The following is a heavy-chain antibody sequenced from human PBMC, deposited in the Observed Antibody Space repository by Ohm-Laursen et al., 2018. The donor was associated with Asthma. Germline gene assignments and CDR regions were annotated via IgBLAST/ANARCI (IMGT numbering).Heavy chain of an antibody. V-gene: IGHV3-30*03. CDR2: ITSDGSWT. D-gene: IGHD2-21*02. Sequence: SLRLSCSASGFTFSSYSMNWVRQAPGKGLEWVSIITSDGSWTSYADSVKGRFTISRDNSKNTLYMQMNSLRAEDTAVYYCARRDFSGGDPSAAFDIWGQGTMVTVSS. CDR1: GFTFSSYS. CDR3: ARRDFSGGDPSAAFDI. J-gene: IGHJ3*02.